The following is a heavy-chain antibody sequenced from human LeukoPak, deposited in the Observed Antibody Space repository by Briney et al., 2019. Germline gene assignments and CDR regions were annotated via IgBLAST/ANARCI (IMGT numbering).Heavy chain of an antibody. CDR3: AGWTTLLTD. Sequence: ASVKVSCTTSGYTFTVYYIHWVRQAPGQGLEWMGWISPNNGDTNYAQKFQGRVTITRDTYISTVYMELSSLRSDDTAVYYCAGWTTLLTDWGQGTMVTVSS. D-gene: IGHD2-15*01. CDR2: ISPNNGDT. V-gene: IGHV1-2*02. J-gene: IGHJ3*01. CDR1: GYTFTVYY.